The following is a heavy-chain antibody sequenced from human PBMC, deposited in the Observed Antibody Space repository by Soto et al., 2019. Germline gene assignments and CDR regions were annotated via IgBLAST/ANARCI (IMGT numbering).Heavy chain of an antibody. Sequence: GGSLRLSCAVSGFTFSDHYMDWVRQAPGKGLEWVGRAKNKANSYNREYAASVKGRFTISRDDSKNSLYLQMSGLKTEDTAVYYCARISSGRYFFDYWGQGTLVTVSS. V-gene: IGHV3-72*01. D-gene: IGHD6-19*01. J-gene: IGHJ4*02. CDR3: ARISSGRYFFDY. CDR2: AKNKANSYNR. CDR1: GFTFSDHY.